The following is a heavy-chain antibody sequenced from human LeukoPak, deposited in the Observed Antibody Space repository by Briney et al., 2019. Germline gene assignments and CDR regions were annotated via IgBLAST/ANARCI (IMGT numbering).Heavy chain of an antibody. V-gene: IGHV1-8*01. CDR3: ARSARDGYNYQSYFDY. D-gene: IGHD5-24*01. CDR1: GYTFTSYD. Sequence: ASVKVSCKASGYTFTSYDFNWVRQATGQRPEWMGWMSPNSGDTGYAQKFQDRVTMTRNTSISTAYMELSSLRSDDTAVYYCARSARDGYNYQSYFDYWGQGTLVTVSS. CDR2: MSPNSGDT. J-gene: IGHJ4*02.